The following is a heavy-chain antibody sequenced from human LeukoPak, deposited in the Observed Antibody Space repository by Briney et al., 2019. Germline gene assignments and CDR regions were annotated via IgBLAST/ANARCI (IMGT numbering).Heavy chain of an antibody. CDR3: ARDLSLFGVVIVYYYYGMDV. D-gene: IGHD3-3*02. CDR1: GFTFSSYA. Sequence: PGGSLRLSCAASGFTFSSYAMHWVRQAPGKGLEWVAVISYDGSNKYYADSVKGRFTISRDNSKNTLYLQMNSLRAEDTAVYYYARDLSLFGVVIVYYYYGMDVWGQGTTVTVSS. CDR2: ISYDGSNK. J-gene: IGHJ6*02. V-gene: IGHV3-30-3*01.